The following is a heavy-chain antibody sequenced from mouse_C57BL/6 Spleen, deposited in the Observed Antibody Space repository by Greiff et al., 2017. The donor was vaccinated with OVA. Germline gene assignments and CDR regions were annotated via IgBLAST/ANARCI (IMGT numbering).Heavy chain of an antibody. CDR3: AAYYYGSSYGYFDV. J-gene: IGHJ1*03. CDR1: GYSFTGYY. D-gene: IGHD1-1*01. CDR2: INPSTGGT. V-gene: IGHV1-42*01. Sequence: EVKLQESGPELVKPGASVKISCKASGYSFTGYYMNWVKQSPEKSLEWIGEINPSTGGTTYNQKFKAKATLTVDKSSSTAYMQLKSLTSEDSAVYYCAAYYYGSSYGYFDVWGTGTTVTVSS.